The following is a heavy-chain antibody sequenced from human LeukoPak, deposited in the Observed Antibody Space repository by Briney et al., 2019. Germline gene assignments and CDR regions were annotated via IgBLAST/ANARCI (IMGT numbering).Heavy chain of an antibody. CDR3: ARVRIVVVPAAISGDDAFDI. CDR2: ISAYNGNT. Sequence: ASVKVSCKATGYTFTSYGISSVRQAPGQGIEWMGWISAYNGNTNYAQKLQGRVTMTTDTSTSTAYMELRSLRSDDTAVYYCARVRIVVVPAAISGDDAFDIWGPWTMVTVSS. D-gene: IGHD2-2*02. J-gene: IGHJ3*02. V-gene: IGHV1-18*01. CDR1: GYTFTSYG.